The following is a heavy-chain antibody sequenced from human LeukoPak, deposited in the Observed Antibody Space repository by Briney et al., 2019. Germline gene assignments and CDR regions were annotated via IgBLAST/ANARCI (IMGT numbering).Heavy chain of an antibody. CDR2: INHSGST. V-gene: IGHV4-34*01. Sequence: SETLSLTCAVYGGSFSGYYWSWIRQPPGKGLEWIGEINHSGSTNYNPPLKSRVTISVDTSKNQFSLKLSSVTAADTAVYYCASTRRAVAGPKSIDYWGQGTLVTVSS. J-gene: IGHJ4*02. D-gene: IGHD6-19*01. CDR3: ASTRRAVAGPKSIDY. CDR1: GGSFSGYY.